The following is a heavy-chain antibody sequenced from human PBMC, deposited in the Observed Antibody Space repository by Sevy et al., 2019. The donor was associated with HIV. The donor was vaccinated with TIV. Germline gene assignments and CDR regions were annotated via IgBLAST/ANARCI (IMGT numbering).Heavy chain of an antibody. V-gene: IGHV3-23*01. CDR2: ISGSGGST. Sequence: GGSLRLSCAASGFTVNSNYMTLVRQAPGKGLEWVSAISGSGGSTYYADSVKGRFTISRDNSKNTLYLQMNSLRAEDTAVYYCANRLGYCTNGVCYLDYWGQGTLVTVSS. J-gene: IGHJ4*02. CDR1: GFTVNSNY. CDR3: ANRLGYCTNGVCYLDY. D-gene: IGHD2-8*01.